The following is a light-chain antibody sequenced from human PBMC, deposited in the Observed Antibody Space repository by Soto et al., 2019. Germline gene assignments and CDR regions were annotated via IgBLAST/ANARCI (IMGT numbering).Light chain of an antibody. Sequence: DIQMTQSPSSLSASVGDRVTITCRASQGINNYLAWYQQKAGKVPELLIYAASTLQSGVPSRFSGSGSGTEFTLTISSLQPDDFATYYCQHYNSYSEAFGQGTKVDIK. CDR2: AAS. CDR3: QHYNSYSEA. V-gene: IGKV1-27*01. CDR1: QGINNY. J-gene: IGKJ1*01.